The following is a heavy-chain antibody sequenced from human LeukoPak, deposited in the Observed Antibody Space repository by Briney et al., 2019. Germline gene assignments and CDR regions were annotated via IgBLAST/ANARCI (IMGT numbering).Heavy chain of an antibody. CDR1: GFSFSTYA. Sequence: GGSLRLSCAASGFSFSTYAMSWVRQAPGQGLEWVAAISGSGKTYYPDSVKGRFTISRDNSKNTLFLLMNGLRAEDTAVYYCAKERDAKGYFDYWGQGTLVTVSS. CDR3: AKERDAKGYFDY. V-gene: IGHV3-23*01. J-gene: IGHJ4*02. CDR2: ISGSGKT.